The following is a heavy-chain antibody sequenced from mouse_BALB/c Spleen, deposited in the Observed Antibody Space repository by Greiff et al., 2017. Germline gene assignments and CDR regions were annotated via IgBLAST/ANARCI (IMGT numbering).Heavy chain of an antibody. J-gene: IGHJ2*01. CDR2: IWAGGST. CDR1: GFSLTSYG. V-gene: IGHV2-9*02. D-gene: IGHD2-1*01. CDR3: ARDGYWGNYPFDY. Sequence: QVQLQQSGPGLVAPSQSLYITCTVSGFSLTSYGVHWVRQPPGKGLEWLGVIWAGGSTNYNSALMSRLSISKDNSKSQVFLKMNRLQTDDTAMYYGARDGYWGNYPFDYWGQGTTLTVSS.